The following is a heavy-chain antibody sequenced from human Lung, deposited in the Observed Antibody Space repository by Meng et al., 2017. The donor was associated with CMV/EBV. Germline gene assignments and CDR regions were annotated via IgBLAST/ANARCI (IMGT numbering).Heavy chain of an antibody. V-gene: IGHV3-30*04. CDR3: ARGTRFLDWSLYGVIDY. CDR1: RFTFSSYA. D-gene: IGHD3/OR15-3a*01. CDR2: ISYDGRNE. J-gene: IGHJ4*02. Sequence: GESLKISCAASRFTFSSYAMHWVRQAPGKGLEWVATISYDGRNEYYADSVKGRFTISRDNSKNTLYLQVNSPRPEDTAVYYCARGTRFLDWSLYGVIDYWGQGTLVTVS.